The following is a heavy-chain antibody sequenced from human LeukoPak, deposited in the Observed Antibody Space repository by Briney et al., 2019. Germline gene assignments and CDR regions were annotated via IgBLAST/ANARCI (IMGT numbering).Heavy chain of an antibody. CDR2: IYYSGST. J-gene: IGHJ6*03. CDR3: ARATTSDCSSTSCYYYYMDV. V-gene: IGHV4-59*01. Sequence: SETLSLTCTVSGGSISSYYWSWIRQPPGKGLEWIGYIYYSGSTNYNPSLKSRVTISVDTSKNQFSLKLSSVTAADTAVYYCARATTSDCSSTSCYYYYMDVWGKGTTVTVSS. D-gene: IGHD2-2*01. CDR1: GGSISSYY.